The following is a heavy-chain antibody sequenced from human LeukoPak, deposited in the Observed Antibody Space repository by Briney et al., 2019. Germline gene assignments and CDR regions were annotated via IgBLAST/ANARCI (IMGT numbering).Heavy chain of an antibody. CDR2: INQDGSEE. J-gene: IGHJ3*01. CDR3: ARWKMELQRNAFDF. V-gene: IGHV3-7*01. Sequence: GGSLRLSCAASGFTFRIYWMSCIRQAPGKEAEWVADINQDGSEEYYLQSVRGRFTVSRDNAQNAVFLQMTNLRADDTAVYYCARWKMELQRNAFDFWGQGTVVTVSS. CDR1: GFTFRIYW. D-gene: IGHD1-26*01.